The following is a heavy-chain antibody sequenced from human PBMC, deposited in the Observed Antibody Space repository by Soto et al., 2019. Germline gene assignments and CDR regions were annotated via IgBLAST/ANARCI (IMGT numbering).Heavy chain of an antibody. Sequence: ASVKVSCKASGYTFTSYSMHWVRQAPGQRLEWMGWISAYNGNTNYAQKLQGRVTMTTDTSTSTAYMELRSLRSDDTAVYYCARVWYYYNSRARWFYPWGQGTLVTVSS. J-gene: IGHJ5*02. CDR2: ISAYNGNT. V-gene: IGHV1-18*01. D-gene: IGHD3-22*01. CDR3: ARVWYYYNSRARWFYP. CDR1: GYTFTSYS.